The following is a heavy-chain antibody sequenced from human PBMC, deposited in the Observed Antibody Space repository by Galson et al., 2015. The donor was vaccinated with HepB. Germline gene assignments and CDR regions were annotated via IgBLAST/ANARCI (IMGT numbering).Heavy chain of an antibody. Sequence: SLRLSCAASGFTFSSYSMNWVRQAPGKGLEWVSSISSSSSYIYYADSVKGRFTISRDNAKNSLYLQMNSLRAEDTAVYYCAREVGGWWNYYYYGMDVWGQGTTVTVSS. CDR2: ISSSSSYI. CDR3: AREVGGWWNYYYYGMDV. D-gene: IGHD2-15*01. V-gene: IGHV3-21*01. J-gene: IGHJ6*02. CDR1: GFTFSSYS.